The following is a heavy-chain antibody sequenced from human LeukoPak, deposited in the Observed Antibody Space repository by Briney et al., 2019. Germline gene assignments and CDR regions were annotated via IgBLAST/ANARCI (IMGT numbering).Heavy chain of an antibody. D-gene: IGHD2-21*02. V-gene: IGHV4-59*12. CDR1: GGSISSYC. CDR3: AGAYCGGDCYSGRAFDI. Sequence: SETLSLTCTVSGGSISSYCWSWIRQPPGKGLEWIGSIYYSGSTYYNPSLKSRVTISVDTSKNQFSLKLSSVTAADTAVYYCAGAYCGGDCYSGRAFDIWGQGTMVTVSS. CDR2: IYYSGST. J-gene: IGHJ3*02.